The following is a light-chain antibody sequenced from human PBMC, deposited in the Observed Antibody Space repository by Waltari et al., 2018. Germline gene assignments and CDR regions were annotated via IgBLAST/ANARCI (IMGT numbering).Light chain of an antibody. J-gene: IGKJ1*01. V-gene: IGKV4-1*01. CDR3: QQYYAIPRT. CDR1: QSVLYSSNNKNY. CDR2: WES. Sequence: DIVMTQSPDPLAVSLGERATINCKSSQSVLYSSNNKNYLVWYQQRTGRPPKLLIYWESTSESGVPDRFSGSGSWTDFTLPISSLLAEDVAVYYCQQYYAIPRTFGQGTKLEIK.